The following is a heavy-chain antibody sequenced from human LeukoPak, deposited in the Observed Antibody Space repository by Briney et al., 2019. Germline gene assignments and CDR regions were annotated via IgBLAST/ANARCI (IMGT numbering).Heavy chain of an antibody. Sequence: ASVKVSCKASGGTFSSYAISWVRQAPGQGLEWMGWISAYNGNTNYAQKLQGRVTMTTDTSTSTAYMELRSLRSDDTAVYYCARDAPFEWELPTWFDPWGRETLVPSPQ. J-gene: IGHJ5*02. V-gene: IGHV1-18*01. CDR2: ISAYNGNT. CDR1: GGTFSSYA. CDR3: ARDAPFEWELPTWFDP. D-gene: IGHD1-26*01.